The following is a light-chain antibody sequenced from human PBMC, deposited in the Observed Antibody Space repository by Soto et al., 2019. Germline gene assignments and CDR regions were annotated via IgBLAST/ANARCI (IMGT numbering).Light chain of an antibody. CDR2: SNN. V-gene: IGLV1-44*01. Sequence: QSVLTQPPSASGTPGQRVTISCSGSSSNIGSNTVNWYQQLPGTAPKLLIYSNNQRPSGVPDRFSGYKSGTSASLAISGLQSEDEADYYCEAWDDSLNGYVFGTGTKVTV. CDR1: SSNIGSNT. J-gene: IGLJ1*01. CDR3: EAWDDSLNGYV.